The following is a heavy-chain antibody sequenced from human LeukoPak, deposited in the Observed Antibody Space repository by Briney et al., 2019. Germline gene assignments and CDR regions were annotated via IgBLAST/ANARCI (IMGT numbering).Heavy chain of an antibody. CDR1: GGSISSSSYY. CDR3: ARGLTYYDFWSGSREPNWFDP. V-gene: IGHV4-39*07. CDR2: IYYSGST. Sequence: PSETLSLTCTVSGGSISSSSYYWGWIRQPPGKGLEWIGSIYYSGSTYYNPSLKSRVTISVDTSKNQFSLKLSPVTAADTAVYYCARGLTYYDFWSGSREPNWFDPWGQGTLVTVSS. J-gene: IGHJ5*02. D-gene: IGHD3-3*01.